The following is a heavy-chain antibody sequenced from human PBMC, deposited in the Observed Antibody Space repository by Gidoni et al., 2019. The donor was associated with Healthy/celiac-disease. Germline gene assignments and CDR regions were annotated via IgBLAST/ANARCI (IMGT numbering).Heavy chain of an antibody. J-gene: IGHJ6*02. V-gene: IGHV1-69*06. CDR3: ASVPLRDPYYYYYGMDV. D-gene: IGHD2-2*01. Sequence: QVQLVQSGAEVKKPGSSVKVSCKASGGTFSSHAIRWVRQAPEQGLEWMGGIIPSFGTANYAQKFQGRVTITADKSTSTAYMELSSLRSEDTAVYYCASVPLRDPYYYYYGMDVWGQGTTVTVSS. CDR1: GGTFSSHA. CDR2: IIPSFGTA.